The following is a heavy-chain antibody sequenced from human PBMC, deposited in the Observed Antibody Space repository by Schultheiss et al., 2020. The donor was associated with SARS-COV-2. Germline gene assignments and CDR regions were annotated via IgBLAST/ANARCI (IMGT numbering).Heavy chain of an antibody. CDR3: TTDFWSIAARPGPIDY. Sequence: GESLKISCAASGFTFSSYAMSWVRQAPGKGLEWVGRIKSKTDGGTTDYAAPVKGRFTISRDDSKNTLYLQMNSLKTEDTAVYYCTTDFWSIAARPGPIDYWGQGTLVTVSS. D-gene: IGHD6-6*01. CDR2: IKSKTDGGTT. V-gene: IGHV3-15*01. J-gene: IGHJ4*02. CDR1: GFTFSSYA.